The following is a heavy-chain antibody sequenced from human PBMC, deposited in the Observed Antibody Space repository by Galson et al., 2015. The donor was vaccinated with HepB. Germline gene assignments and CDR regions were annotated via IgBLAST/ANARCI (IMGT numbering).Heavy chain of an antibody. CDR1: GYTFLTYW. CDR2: IYPADSDT. Sequence: QSGAEVKKPGESLKISCQTSGYTFLTYWIAWVRQMPGESPEWLGTIYPADSDTRYSPSFLGQVTISVGKSTATAYLQWSSLRASDTAMYFCARQGTKSRYYFGSGSSFSVWGQGTVVTVSS. D-gene: IGHD3-10*01. CDR3: ARQGTKSRYYFGSGSSFSV. V-gene: IGHV5-51*01. J-gene: IGHJ4*02.